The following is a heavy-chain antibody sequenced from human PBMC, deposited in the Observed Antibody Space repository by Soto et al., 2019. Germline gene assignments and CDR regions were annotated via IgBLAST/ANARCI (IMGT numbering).Heavy chain of an antibody. CDR2: ISGSGGST. Sequence: PGGSLRLSWAASGFTISSYAMSWVRQAPGKGLEWVSAISGSGGSTYYADSVKGRFTISRDNSKNTLYLQMNSLRAEDTAVYYCAKDRSITIFGVVMEVPYYYYGMDVWGQGTTVTVSS. CDR3: AKDRSITIFGVVMEVPYYYYGMDV. V-gene: IGHV3-23*01. D-gene: IGHD3-3*01. J-gene: IGHJ6*02. CDR1: GFTISSYA.